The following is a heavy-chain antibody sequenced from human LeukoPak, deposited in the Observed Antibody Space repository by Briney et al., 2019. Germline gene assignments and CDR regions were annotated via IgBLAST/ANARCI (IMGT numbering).Heavy chain of an antibody. Sequence: SETLSLTCTASGGSISSSSYYWGWIRQPPGKGLEWIGSIYYSGSTYYNPSLKSRVTISVDTSKNQFSLKLSSVTAADTAVYYCARKYGDYAWFDPWGQGTLVTVSS. V-gene: IGHV4-39*01. J-gene: IGHJ5*02. CDR2: IYYSGST. CDR1: GGSISSSSYY. D-gene: IGHD4-17*01. CDR3: ARKYGDYAWFDP.